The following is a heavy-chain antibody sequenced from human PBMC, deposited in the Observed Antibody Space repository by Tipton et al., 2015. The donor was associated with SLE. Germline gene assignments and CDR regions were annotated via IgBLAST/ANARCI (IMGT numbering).Heavy chain of an antibody. CDR3: ARGLPNFDY. CDR2: ISSSGDTM. Sequence: SLRLSCAASGFIFSSYEMNWVRQAPGRGLEWVSYISSSGDTMYYADSVKGRFTISRDNAKNSLYLHMNSLRAEDTAVYYCARGLPNFDYWGQGTLVTVSS. J-gene: IGHJ4*02. CDR1: GFIFSSYE. V-gene: IGHV3-48*03.